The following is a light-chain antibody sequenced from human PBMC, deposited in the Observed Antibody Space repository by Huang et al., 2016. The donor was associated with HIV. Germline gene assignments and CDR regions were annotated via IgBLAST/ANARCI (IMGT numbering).Light chain of an antibody. J-gene: IGKJ4*01. Sequence: EIVLTQSPATLPLSPGERVTLSCRASQRVSSSLAWYQQKPGQTPRLLIYDASNRATGIPARFSGSGSGTDFTLTISSLEPEDFAVYYCQQRSNWPLTFGGGTKVEIK. CDR1: QRVSSS. V-gene: IGKV3-11*01. CDR3: QQRSNWPLT. CDR2: DAS.